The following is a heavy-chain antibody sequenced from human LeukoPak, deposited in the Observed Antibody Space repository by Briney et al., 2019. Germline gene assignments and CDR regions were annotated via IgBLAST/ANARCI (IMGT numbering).Heavy chain of an antibody. J-gene: IGHJ3*02. D-gene: IGHD4-11*01. CDR3: ARDLVTVTKGFDI. V-gene: IGHV4-59*11. Sequence: SETLSLTCAVSGDSFSSHYWTWIRQPPGKGLEWIGYISYIGSTNYNPSLKSRVTISIDTSKNQFSLKLSSVTAADTAVYYCARDLVTVTKGFDIWGQGAMVSVSS. CDR1: GDSFSSHY. CDR2: ISYIGST.